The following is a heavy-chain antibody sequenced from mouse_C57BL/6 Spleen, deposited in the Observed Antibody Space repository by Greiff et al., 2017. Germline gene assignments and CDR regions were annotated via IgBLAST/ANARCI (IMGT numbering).Heavy chain of an antibody. V-gene: IGHV1-5*01. J-gene: IGHJ4*01. Sequence: VQLQQSGTVLARPGASVKMSCKTSGYTFTSYWMHWVKQRPGQGLEWIGAIYPGNSDTSYNQTFKGKAKLTAVTSASSAYMEISSLADEDSAVYYCTIDYGNHYAMDYWGQGTAVTVSS. CDR2: IYPGNSDT. D-gene: IGHD2-1*01. CDR1: GYTFTSYW. CDR3: TIDYGNHYAMDY.